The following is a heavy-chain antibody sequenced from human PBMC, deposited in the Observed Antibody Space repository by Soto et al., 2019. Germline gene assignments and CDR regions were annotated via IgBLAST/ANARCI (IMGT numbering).Heavy chain of an antibody. V-gene: IGHV4-30-4*01. CDR3: ARDPIFYYASSGYGGSYFDY. CDR2: IYHSGST. Sequence: SETLSLTCVVSGASVTSDDYYWSWIRQPPGKGLEWIGYIYHSGSTYYNPSLKSRVSISIDTSQNQFSLKLTSLTAADTAVYYCARDPIFYYASSGYGGSYFDYWGQGSRVTVSS. D-gene: IGHD3-22*01. CDR1: GASVTSDDYY. J-gene: IGHJ4*02.